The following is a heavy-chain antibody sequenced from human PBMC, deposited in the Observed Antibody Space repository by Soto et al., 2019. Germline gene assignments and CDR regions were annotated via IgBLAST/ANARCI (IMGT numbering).Heavy chain of an antibody. J-gene: IGHJ6*02. D-gene: IGHD2-15*01. CDR3: ARDRIVVVAATLSMGYYYSMDV. Sequence: EVQLVESGGGLVKPGGSLRLSCAASGFTFSSYSMNWVRQAPGKGLEWVSSISSSSSYIYYADSVKGRFTISRDNAKNSLYLQMNSLRAEDTAVYYCARDRIVVVAATLSMGYYYSMDVWGQGTTVTVSS. CDR2: ISSSSSYI. V-gene: IGHV3-21*01. CDR1: GFTFSSYS.